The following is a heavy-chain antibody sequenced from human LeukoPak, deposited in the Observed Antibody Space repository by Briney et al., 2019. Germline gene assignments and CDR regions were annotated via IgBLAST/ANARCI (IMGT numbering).Heavy chain of an antibody. J-gene: IGHJ4*02. CDR2: MNPNSGKT. D-gene: IGHD6-13*01. Sequence: ASGKVSCKASGYTFTSYDINWVRRATGQGLEWMGWMNPNSGKTGYAPKCQGRVTMTRNTSISTAYMKLSSLTSEDTAVYYCARDPPGYSSSWLSWYFDYWGQGTLVTVSS. V-gene: IGHV1-8*01. CDR1: GYTFTSYD. CDR3: ARDPPGYSSSWLSWYFDY.